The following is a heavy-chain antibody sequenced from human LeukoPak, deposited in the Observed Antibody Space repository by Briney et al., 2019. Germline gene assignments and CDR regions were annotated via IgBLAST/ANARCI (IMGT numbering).Heavy chain of an antibody. Sequence: GRSLRLSCAASGFTFSSYAMHWVRQAPGKGLEWVAVISYDGSNKYYADSVKGRFTISRDNSKNTLYLQMNSLRAEDTAVYYCARVGGYSGYGTLGAFDTWGQGTMVTVSS. J-gene: IGHJ3*02. CDR2: ISYDGSNK. D-gene: IGHD5-12*01. V-gene: IGHV3-30-3*01. CDR1: GFTFSSYA. CDR3: ARVGGYSGYGTLGAFDT.